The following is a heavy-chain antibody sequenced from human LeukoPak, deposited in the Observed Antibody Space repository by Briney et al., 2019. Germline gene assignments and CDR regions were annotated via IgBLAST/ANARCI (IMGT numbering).Heavy chain of an antibody. Sequence: GGSLRLSCAASGFTFSSSAMSWVRQAPGKGLEWVSSISGSGSGGSTYYADSVKGRFTISRDNAKNSLYLQMDSLRAEDTAVYFCATGHTSLAPGGQGTLVTVSS. J-gene: IGHJ4*02. V-gene: IGHV3-23*01. CDR2: ISGSGSGGST. CDR3: ATGHTSLAP. CDR1: GFTFSSSA.